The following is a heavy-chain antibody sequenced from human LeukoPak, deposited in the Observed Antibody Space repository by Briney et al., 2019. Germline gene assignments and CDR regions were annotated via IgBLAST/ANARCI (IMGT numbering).Heavy chain of an antibody. CDR2: IKQDGSEK. D-gene: IGHD5-24*01. CDR1: GFTFSRYW. CDR3: ARARGDGYQWYFDL. J-gene: IGHJ2*01. Sequence: PGGALRLSCAASGFTFSRYWMNWVRQAPGKGLEGVANIKQDGSEKNYVDFVKGRFTISRDNAKNSLDLQMNSLRAEDTAMYYCARARGDGYQWYFDLWGRGTLVTVSS. V-gene: IGHV3-7*01.